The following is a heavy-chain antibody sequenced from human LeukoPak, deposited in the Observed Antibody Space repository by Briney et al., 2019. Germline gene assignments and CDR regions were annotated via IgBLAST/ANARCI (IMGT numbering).Heavy chain of an antibody. Sequence: PSETLSLTCTVSGGSINSYYWNWIRQPPGKGLELIGYIYYSGSPTCNPSLKSRVTISVDTSKNQFSLQLSSVTAADTAVYYCARGASGTLYDAFDIWGQGTMVTVSS. CDR2: IYYSGSP. CDR1: GGSINSYY. J-gene: IGHJ3*02. CDR3: ARGASGTLYDAFDI. D-gene: IGHD1-26*01. V-gene: IGHV4-59*01.